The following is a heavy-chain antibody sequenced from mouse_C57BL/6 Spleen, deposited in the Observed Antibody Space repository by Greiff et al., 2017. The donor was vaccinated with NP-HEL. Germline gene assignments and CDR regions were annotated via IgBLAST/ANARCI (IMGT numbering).Heavy chain of an antibody. D-gene: IGHD2-1*01. CDR3: ARPEGNYAWLDAMDY. V-gene: IGHV5-17*01. CDR1: GFTFSDYG. CDR2: ISSGSSTI. Sequence: EVKVVESGGGLVKPGGSLKLSCAASGFTFSDYGMHWVRQAPEKGLEWVAYISSGSSTIYYADTVKGRFTISRDNAKNTLFLQMTSLRSEDTAMYYCARPEGNYAWLDAMDYWGQGTSVTVSS. J-gene: IGHJ4*01.